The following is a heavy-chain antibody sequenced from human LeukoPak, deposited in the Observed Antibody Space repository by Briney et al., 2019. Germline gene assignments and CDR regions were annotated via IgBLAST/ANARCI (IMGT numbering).Heavy chain of an antibody. J-gene: IGHJ4*02. Sequence: SETLSLTCTVSGGSISSGDYYWSWIRQPPGKGLEWIGYIYYSGSTYYNPSLKSRVTISVDTSKNQFSLKLSSVTAADTAVYYCARGFYDSSGYYYKGFDYWGQGTLVTVSS. CDR3: ARGFYDSSGYYYKGFDY. V-gene: IGHV4-30-4*08. CDR1: GGSISSGDYY. D-gene: IGHD3-22*01. CDR2: IYYSGST.